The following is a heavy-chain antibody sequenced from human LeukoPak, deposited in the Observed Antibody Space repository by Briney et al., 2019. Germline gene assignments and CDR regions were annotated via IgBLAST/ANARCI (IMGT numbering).Heavy chain of an antibody. CDR1: GFTFSSYS. J-gene: IGHJ4*02. CDR2: ISWNSGSI. D-gene: IGHD3-22*01. Sequence: GGSLRLSCAAPGFTFSSYSMNWVRQAPGKGLEWVPGISWNSGSIGYADSVKGRFTISRDNAKNSLYLQMNSLRAEDTALYYCARGGLGFDYWGQGTLVTVSS. V-gene: IGHV3-9*01. CDR3: ARGGLGFDY.